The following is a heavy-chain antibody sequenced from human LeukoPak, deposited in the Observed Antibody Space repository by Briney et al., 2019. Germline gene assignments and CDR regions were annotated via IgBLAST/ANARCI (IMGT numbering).Heavy chain of an antibody. CDR3: ARRRFDGDFDY. D-gene: IGHD3-16*01. J-gene: IGHJ4*02. Sequence: PSETLSLTCTVSGGSISSNSYYWGWIRQPPGKGLEWIGSIYYSGNTYYSPSLKSRVTISVDTSKNQFSLKLSPVTAADTAVYYCARRRFDGDFDYWGQGTLVTVSS. CDR1: GGSISSNSYY. V-gene: IGHV4-39*01. CDR2: IYYSGNT.